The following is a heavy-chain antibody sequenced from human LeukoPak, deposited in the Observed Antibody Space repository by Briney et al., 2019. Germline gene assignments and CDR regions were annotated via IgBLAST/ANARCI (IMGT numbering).Heavy chain of an antibody. CDR3: ARGVVATTGDYYYGMDV. CDR1: GFTFSSYS. V-gene: IGHV3-48*04. CDR2: ISSSSSTI. J-gene: IGHJ6*02. D-gene: IGHD5-12*01. Sequence: GGSLRLSCAASGFTFSSYSMNWVRQAPGKGLEWVSYISSSSSTIYYADSVKGRFTISRDNAKNSLYLQMNSLRAEDTAVYYCARGVVATTGDYYYGMDVWGQGTTVTVSS.